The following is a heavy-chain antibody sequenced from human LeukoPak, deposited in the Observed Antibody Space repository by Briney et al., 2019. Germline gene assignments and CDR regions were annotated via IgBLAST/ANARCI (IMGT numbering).Heavy chain of an antibody. V-gene: IGHV4-39*07. CDR3: ARARVEMATNAPSFDY. Sequence: SETLSLTCTVSGGSISSGNFCWGWIRQPPGKGLEWIGSIYYSGSTYYNPSLKSRVTISVDTSKNQFSLKLSSVTAADTAVYYCARARVEMATNAPSFDYWGQGTLVTVSS. CDR1: GGSISSGNFC. J-gene: IGHJ4*02. CDR2: IYYSGST. D-gene: IGHD5-24*01.